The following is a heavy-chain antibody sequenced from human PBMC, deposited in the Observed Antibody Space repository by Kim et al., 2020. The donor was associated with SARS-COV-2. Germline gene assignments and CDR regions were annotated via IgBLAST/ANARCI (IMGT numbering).Heavy chain of an antibody. D-gene: IGHD3-9*01. CDR1: GGSISSSSYY. CDR3: ASPYDILTGYYTRGDYFYGMAV. V-gene: IGHV4-39*01. J-gene: IGHJ6*02. CDR2: IYYSGST. Sequence: SETLSLTCTVSGGSISSSSYYWGWIRQPPGKGLEWIGSIYYSGSTYYNPSLKSRVTISVDTSKNQFSLKLSSVTAADTAVYYCASPYDILTGYYTRGDYFYGMAVWGQGTTVTVSS.